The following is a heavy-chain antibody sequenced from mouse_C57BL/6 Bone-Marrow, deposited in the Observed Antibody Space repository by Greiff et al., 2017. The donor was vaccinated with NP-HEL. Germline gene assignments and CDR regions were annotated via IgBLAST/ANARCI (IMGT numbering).Heavy chain of an antibody. CDR1: GFTFSSYA. CDR3: ARGGYPYYFDY. V-gene: IGHV5-4*03. J-gene: IGHJ2*01. Sequence: EVKLMESGGGLVKPGGSLKLSCAASGFTFSSYAMSWVRQTPEKRLEWVATISDGGSYTYYPDNVKGRFTISRDNAKNNLYLQMSHLKAEDTAMYYCARGGYPYYFDYWGQGTTLTVSS. CDR2: ISDGGSYT.